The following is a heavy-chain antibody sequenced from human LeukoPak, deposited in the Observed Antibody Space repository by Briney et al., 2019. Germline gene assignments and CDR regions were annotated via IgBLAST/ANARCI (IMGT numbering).Heavy chain of an antibody. V-gene: IGHV3-21*01. CDR2: ISSSSSYI. D-gene: IGHD2-15*01. J-gene: IGHJ4*02. Sequence: GGSLRLSCAASGFTFSSDSMNWVRQAPGKGLEWVSSISSSSSYIYYADSVKGRFTISRDNAKNSLYLQMNSLRAEDTAVYYCARDSCSGGSCEPLWGQGTLVTVSS. CDR1: GFTFSSDS. CDR3: ARDSCSGGSCEPL.